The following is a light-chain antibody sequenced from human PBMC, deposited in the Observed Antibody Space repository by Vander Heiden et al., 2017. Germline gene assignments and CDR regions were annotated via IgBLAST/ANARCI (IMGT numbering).Light chain of an antibody. CDR3: MQGTHWPLT. CDR1: QSLVYSDGTTY. CDR2: TVF. V-gene: IGKV2-30*01. J-gene: IGKJ4*01. Sequence: DVVMTQSPLSLSVTLGQPASISCRSSQSLVYSDGTTYLSWFQQRPGQSPRRPIYTVFNRDAGVPDRFSGSGSGTEFTLKISRVEAEDVGVYYCMQGTHWPLTFGGGTKVEIK.